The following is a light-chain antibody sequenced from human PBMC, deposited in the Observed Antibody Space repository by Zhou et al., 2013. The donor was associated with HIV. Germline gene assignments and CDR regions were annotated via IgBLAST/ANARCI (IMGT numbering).Light chain of an antibody. CDR2: AAS. Sequence: DIQMTQSPSSLSASVGDRVTISCRASQSISTYLNWYQLRPGEAPKVLIYAASSLQSGVPSRFSGSGSGTDFTLTISSLQPEDFATYYCQQSYSTPPYTFGQGTKLEIK. J-gene: IGKJ2*01. CDR3: QQSYSTPPYT. CDR1: QSISTY. V-gene: IGKV1-39*01.